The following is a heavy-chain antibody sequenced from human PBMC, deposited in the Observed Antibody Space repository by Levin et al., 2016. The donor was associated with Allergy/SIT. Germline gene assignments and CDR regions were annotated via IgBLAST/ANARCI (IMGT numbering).Heavy chain of an antibody. V-gene: IGHV1-18*04. D-gene: IGHD6-19*01. J-gene: IGHJ4*02. Sequence: ASVKVSCKASGYTFTSYGISWVRQAPGQGLEWMGWISAYNGNTNYAQKLQGRVTMTTDTSTSTAYMELRSLRSDDTAVYYCAKELRPYSSGSYYFDYWGQGTLVTVSS. CDR2: ISAYNGNT. CDR3: AKELRPYSSGSYYFDY. CDR1: GYTFTSYG.